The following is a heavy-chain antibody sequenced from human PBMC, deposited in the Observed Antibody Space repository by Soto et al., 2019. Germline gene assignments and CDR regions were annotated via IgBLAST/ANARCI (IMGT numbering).Heavy chain of an antibody. CDR1: GFTFSSYG. CDR2: ISYDGSNK. Sequence: PGGSLRLSCAASGFTFSSYGMHWVRQAPGKGLEWVAVISYDGSNKYYADSVKGRFTISRDNSKNTLYLQMNSPRAEDTAVYYCAKDIGDSSGWYYSYYYYGMDVWGQGTTVTVSS. V-gene: IGHV3-30*18. CDR3: AKDIGDSSGWYYSYYYYGMDV. D-gene: IGHD6-19*01. J-gene: IGHJ6*02.